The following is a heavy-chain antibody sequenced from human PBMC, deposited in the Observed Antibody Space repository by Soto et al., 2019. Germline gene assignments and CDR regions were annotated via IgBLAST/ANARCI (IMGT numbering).Heavy chain of an antibody. J-gene: IGHJ4*02. CDR1: GDSIKTETW. Sequence: SETLSLTCAVSGDSIKTETWWSWLRQLPGTGLEWIGEIKHTGDANANPALRSRVSMSVDRTKKQFFLNLRSVTAADTAVYYCARLYYGDYVLLDYWGQGTLVTVSS. CDR3: ARLYYGDYVLLDY. CDR2: IKHTGDA. D-gene: IGHD4-17*01. V-gene: IGHV4-4*02.